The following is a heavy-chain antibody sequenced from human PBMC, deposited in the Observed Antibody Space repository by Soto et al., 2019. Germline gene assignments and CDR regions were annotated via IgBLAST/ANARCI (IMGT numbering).Heavy chain of an antibody. Sequence: GGSLRLSCASSGFTFSSYWMHLVRQAPGKGLVWVSRINSDGSSTSYADSVKGRFTISRDNAKNTLYLQMNSLRAEDTAVYYCASVYCGGDCYPDYWGQGTLVTVSS. D-gene: IGHD2-21*02. CDR1: GFTFSSYW. V-gene: IGHV3-74*01. CDR3: ASVYCGGDCYPDY. CDR2: INSDGSST. J-gene: IGHJ4*02.